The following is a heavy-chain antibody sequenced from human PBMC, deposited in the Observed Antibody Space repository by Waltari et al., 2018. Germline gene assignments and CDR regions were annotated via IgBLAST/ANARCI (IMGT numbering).Heavy chain of an antibody. Sequence: QVQLVQSGAVVQKPASSVKVSCKALGGTFSSYPTAWVRPARGQGLEWMGRIIPILGIANYAQKFQGRVTITADKSTSTAYMELSSLRSEDTAVYYCASDNYYDSSGVPTGWFDPWGQGTLVTVSS. D-gene: IGHD3-22*01. V-gene: IGHV1-69*04. CDR3: ASDNYYDSSGVPTGWFDP. CDR2: IIPILGIA. J-gene: IGHJ5*02. CDR1: GGTFSSYP.